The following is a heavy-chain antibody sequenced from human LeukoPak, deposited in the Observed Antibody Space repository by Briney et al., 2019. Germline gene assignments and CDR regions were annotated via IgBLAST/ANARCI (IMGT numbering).Heavy chain of an antibody. V-gene: IGHV1-46*01. CDR2: INTSGGST. Sequence: ASVNLFHRFSVYTFTSYYMHWVRQPPGQGLEWMGIINTSGGSTSYAQKFQGRVTMTRDMSTSTVYMELSSLRSEDTAVYYCARAGIASESFDYWGQGTLVTVSS. CDR3: ARAGIASESFDY. CDR1: VYTFTSYY. J-gene: IGHJ4*02.